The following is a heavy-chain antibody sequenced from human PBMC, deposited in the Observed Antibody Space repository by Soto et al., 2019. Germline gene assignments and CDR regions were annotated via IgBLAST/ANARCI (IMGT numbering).Heavy chain of an antibody. V-gene: IGHV3-21*01. CDR2: IRGFSPYT. J-gene: IGHJ6*02. CDR3: ARDRGYDAHDYYYNAMDV. CDR1: GFTFRTYT. D-gene: IGHD3-10*01. Sequence: EVQLVESGGGLVKPGGSLRLSCISSGFTFRTYTMNWVRQAPGKGLEWVSGIRGFSPYTFYAESVKGRFTISRDKAKNSLDLQMNSRRAEDTAVYYCARDRGYDAHDYYYNAMDVWGQGTTVTVSS.